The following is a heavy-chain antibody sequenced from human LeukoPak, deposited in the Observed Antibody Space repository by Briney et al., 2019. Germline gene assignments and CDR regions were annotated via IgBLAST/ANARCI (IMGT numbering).Heavy chain of an antibody. Sequence: QPGGSLRLSCAASGFTFSSYGMHWVRQAPGKGLEWVAFIRYDGSNKYYADSVKGRFTISRDNSKNTLYLRMNSLRAEDTAVYYCAKRTRGYSSSHPTGYYYYMDVWGKGTTVTVSS. CDR1: GFTFSSYG. D-gene: IGHD6-6*01. V-gene: IGHV3-30*02. CDR3: AKRTRGYSSSHPTGYYYYMDV. J-gene: IGHJ6*03. CDR2: IRYDGSNK.